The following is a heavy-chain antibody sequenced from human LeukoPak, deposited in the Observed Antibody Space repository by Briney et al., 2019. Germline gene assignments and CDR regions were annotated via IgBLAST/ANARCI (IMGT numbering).Heavy chain of an antibody. Sequence: SETLSLTCAVYGGSFSGDYWSWIRQPPGKGLEWIGDINRSGRAVYNTSLKSRVIISVDTSKNQFSLKVNSVTAADTAVYYCAGTPNWTYYFDYWGQGSLVTVSS. CDR3: AGTPNWTYYFDY. CDR1: GGSFSGDY. V-gene: IGHV4-34*01. D-gene: IGHD3/OR15-3a*01. J-gene: IGHJ4*02. CDR2: INRSGRA.